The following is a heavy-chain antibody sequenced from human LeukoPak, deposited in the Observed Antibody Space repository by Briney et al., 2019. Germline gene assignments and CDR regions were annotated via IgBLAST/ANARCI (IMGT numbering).Heavy chain of an antibody. CDR1: GGSFSGYY. Sequence: SETLSLTCAVYGGSFSGYYWSWIRQPPGKGLEWIGEINHSGSTNYNPSLKSRVTISVDTSKNQFSLKLSSVTAADTAVYYCARVGRWPGAFDIWGQGTMVTVSS. V-gene: IGHV4-34*01. CDR2: INHSGST. CDR3: ARVGRWPGAFDI. J-gene: IGHJ3*02. D-gene: IGHD4-23*01.